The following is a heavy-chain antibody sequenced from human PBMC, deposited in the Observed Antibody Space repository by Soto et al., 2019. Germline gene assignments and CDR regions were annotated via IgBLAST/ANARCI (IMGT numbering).Heavy chain of an antibody. D-gene: IGHD6-13*01. CDR1: GYTLTELS. CDR2: FDPEDGET. V-gene: IGHV1-24*01. J-gene: IGHJ2*01. CDR3: ATRKQLGYWYFDL. Sequence: ASVKVSCKVSGYTLTELSMHWVRQAPGKGLEWMGGFDPEDGETIYAQKFQGRVTTTEDTSTDTAYMELSSLRSEDTAVYYCATRKQLGYWYFDLWGRGTLVTVSS.